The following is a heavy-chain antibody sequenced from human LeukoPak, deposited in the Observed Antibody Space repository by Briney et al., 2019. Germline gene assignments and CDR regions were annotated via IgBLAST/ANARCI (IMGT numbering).Heavy chain of an antibody. D-gene: IGHD5-18*01. V-gene: IGHV5-51*01. J-gene: IGHJ5*01. CDR3: ARPHRDSVYSYGFDC. Sequence: GESLKISCKGSGYSFTNYWIAWVRQMPGKGLEWMGIIYPGDSDTIYSPSFQGQVTISADKSISTAYLQWSSLKASDTAMYYCARPHRDSVYSYGFDCWGQGTLVTVSS. CDR1: GYSFTNYW. CDR2: IYPGDSDT.